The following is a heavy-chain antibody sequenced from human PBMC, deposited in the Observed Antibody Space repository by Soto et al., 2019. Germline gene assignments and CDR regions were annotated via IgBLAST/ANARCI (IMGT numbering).Heavy chain of an antibody. CDR1: GFTFSNFW. CDR2: IKQDGSEK. V-gene: IGHV3-7*01. D-gene: IGHD3-16*01. J-gene: IGHJ6*02. CDR3: GRDSPAMAGTYYNYVMDV. Sequence: EVHLVESGGGLVQPGGSLRLSCAASGFTFSNFWMTWVRQAPGKGLELVATIKQDGSEKQYVYSVKGRFSISSDNAKNCLDVPMNNLRVEDLAVYYSGRDSPAMAGTYYNYVMDVWGRGTTISVYS.